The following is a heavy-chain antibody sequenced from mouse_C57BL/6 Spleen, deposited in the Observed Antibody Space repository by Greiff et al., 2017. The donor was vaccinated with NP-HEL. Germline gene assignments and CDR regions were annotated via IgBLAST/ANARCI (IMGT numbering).Heavy chain of an antibody. Sequence: EVQLVESGGGLVQPGGSMKLSCAASGFTFSDAWMDWVRQSPEKGPEWVAEIRNKANNHATYYAESVKGRFTISRDDSKSSVYLQMNSLRAEDTGIYYCTRRPYDGYYEWFAYWGQGTLVTVSA. CDR3: TRRPYDGYYEWFAY. J-gene: IGHJ3*01. CDR1: GFTFSDAW. V-gene: IGHV6-6*01. CDR2: IRNKANNHAT. D-gene: IGHD2-3*01.